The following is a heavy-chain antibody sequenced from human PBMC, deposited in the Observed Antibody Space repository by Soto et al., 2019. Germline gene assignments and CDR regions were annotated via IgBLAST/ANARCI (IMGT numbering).Heavy chain of an antibody. V-gene: IGHV1-8*01. D-gene: IGHD3-3*01. CDR3: ARGPLRNYDFWSGYSYYYYGMDV. CDR2: MNPNGGNT. CDR1: GYTFTSYD. Sequence: ASVKVSCKASGYTFTSYDINWVRQATGQGLEWMGWMNPNGGNTGYAQKFQGRVTMTRNTSISTAYMELSSLRSEDTAVYYCARGPLRNYDFWSGYSYYYYGMDVWGQGTTVTVSS. J-gene: IGHJ6*02.